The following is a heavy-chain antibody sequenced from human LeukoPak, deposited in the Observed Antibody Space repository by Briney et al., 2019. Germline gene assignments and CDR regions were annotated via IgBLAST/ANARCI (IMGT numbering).Heavy chain of an antibody. CDR1: GGSISSYY. V-gene: IGHV4-59*08. J-gene: IGHJ4*02. CDR3: AGSTVAGTWFDY. Sequence: ASQTLSLTCTVSGGSISSYYWSWIRQPPGKGLEWIGYIYYSGSTNYNPSLKSRVTISVDTSKNQFSLKLSSVTAADTAVYYCAGSTVAGTWFDYWGQGTLVTVSS. D-gene: IGHD6-19*01. CDR2: IYYSGST.